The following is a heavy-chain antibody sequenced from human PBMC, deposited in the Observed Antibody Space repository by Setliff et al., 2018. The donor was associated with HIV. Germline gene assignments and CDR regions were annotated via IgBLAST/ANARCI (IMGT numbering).Heavy chain of an antibody. V-gene: IGHV5-51*01. CDR3: ARLWKGLRYFDWLSHFDY. D-gene: IGHD3-9*01. CDR1: GYSFTSYW. CDR2: IYPGDSDT. J-gene: IGHJ4*02. Sequence: HGESLKISCKGSGYSFTSYWIGWVRQMPGKGLEWMGIIYPGDSDTRYSPSFQGQVTISADKSISTAYLQWSSLKASDTAMYYCARLWKGLRYFDWLSHFDYWGQGTLVTVSS.